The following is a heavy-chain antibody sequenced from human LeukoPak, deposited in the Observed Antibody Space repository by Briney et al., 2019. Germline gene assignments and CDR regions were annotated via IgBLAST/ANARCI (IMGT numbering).Heavy chain of an antibody. CDR3: ARVPMVRGVIITLGLHGQGGLDY. V-gene: IGHV1-2*03. D-gene: IGHD3-10*01. CDR2: INPNSGGT. CDR1: GYTFTGYY. J-gene: IGHJ4*02. Sequence: VASVKVSCKASGYTFTGYYMHWVPQAPGQGLEWMGWINPNSGGTNYAQKFQGRVTMTRDTSISTAYMELSRLRSDDTAVYYCARVPMVRGVIITLGLHGQGGLDYWGQGTLVTVSS.